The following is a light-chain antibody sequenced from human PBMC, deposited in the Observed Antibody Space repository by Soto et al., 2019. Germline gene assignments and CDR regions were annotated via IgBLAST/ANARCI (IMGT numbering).Light chain of an antibody. J-gene: IGKJ4*01. Sequence: EIVLTQSPDTLSLSPGERATLSCRASQSVDSNYLAWYRQKPGQAPRVLIYDASIRATGIPDRFSGSGSGTDFTLTISRLEPEDSAVYYCQQYDSSPLTFGGGTKVDIK. V-gene: IGKV3-20*01. CDR3: QQYDSSPLT. CDR2: DAS. CDR1: QSVDSNY.